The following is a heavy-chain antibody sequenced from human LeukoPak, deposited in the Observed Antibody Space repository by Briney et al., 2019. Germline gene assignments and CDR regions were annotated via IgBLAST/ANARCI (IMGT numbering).Heavy chain of an antibody. CDR2: MKKDGSET. Sequence: PGGSLRLSCVVSGFTFSSYSMIWVRQAPGKGLQWVANMKKDGSETNYGDSVKGRFTISRDNAKNSLYLQMNSLRAEDTADYYCGRHRSGSGTYFIELWGRETGVSVFS. D-gene: IGHD3-10*01. CDR3: GRHRSGSGTYFIEL. V-gene: IGHV3-7*01. CDR1: GFTFSSYS. J-gene: IGHJ2*01.